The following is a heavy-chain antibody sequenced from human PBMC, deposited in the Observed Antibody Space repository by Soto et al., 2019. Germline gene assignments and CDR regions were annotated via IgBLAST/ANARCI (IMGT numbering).Heavy chain of an antibody. D-gene: IGHD2-15*01. CDR2: IYHSGST. V-gene: IGHV4-4*02. Sequence: QVQLQESGPGLVKPSGTLSLTCAVSSGSISSSNWWSWVRQPPGKGLEWIGEIYHSGSTNYNPSRKSRVTISVDKSKNQFSLKLSSVTAADTAVYYCARDGVDCSGGSCYSANAFDIWGQGTMVTVSS. CDR1: SGSISSSNW. J-gene: IGHJ3*02. CDR3: ARDGVDCSGGSCYSANAFDI.